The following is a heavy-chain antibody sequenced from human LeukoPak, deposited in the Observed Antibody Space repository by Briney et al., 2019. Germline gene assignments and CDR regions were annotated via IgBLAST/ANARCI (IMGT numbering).Heavy chain of an antibody. CDR3: ARDGPGYSSSWRYYFDY. V-gene: IGHV1-2*02. Sequence: ASVKVSCKASGYTFTCYYMHWVRQAPGQGLEWMGWINPNSGGTNYAQKFQGRVTMTRDTSISTAYMELSRLRSDDTAVYYCARDGPGYSSSWRYYFDYWGQGTLVTVSS. J-gene: IGHJ4*02. CDR1: GYTFTCYY. D-gene: IGHD6-13*01. CDR2: INPNSGGT.